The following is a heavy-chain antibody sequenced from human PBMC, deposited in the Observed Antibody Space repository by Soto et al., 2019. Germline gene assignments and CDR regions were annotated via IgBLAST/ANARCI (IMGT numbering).Heavy chain of an antibody. CDR3: ARAGVAAAGRGFNWFDS. Sequence: QVQLVQSGAEVKKPGSSVKVSCKASGGTFSSYTISWVRQAPGQGLEWMGRIIPILGIANYAQKFQGRVTITADKSKSTGSMELSSLSSEDTAVYYCARAGVAAAGRGFNWFDSWGQGTLVTVSS. CDR1: GGTFSSYT. J-gene: IGHJ5*01. CDR2: IIPILGIA. D-gene: IGHD6-13*01. V-gene: IGHV1-69*02.